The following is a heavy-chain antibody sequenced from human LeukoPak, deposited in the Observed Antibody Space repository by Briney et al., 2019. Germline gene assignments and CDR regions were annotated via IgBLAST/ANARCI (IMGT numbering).Heavy chain of an antibody. V-gene: IGHV1-8*01. J-gene: IGHJ3*02. CDR2: MNPNSGNT. CDR3: ARGQRGRWLQLPTDAFDI. CDR1: GYTFTSYD. D-gene: IGHD5-24*01. Sequence: GASVKVSCKASGYTFTSYDINWVRQATGQGLEWMGWMNPNSGNTGYAQKFQGRVTMTRNTSISTAYMELSSLRSEDTAVYYCARGQRGRWLQLPTDAFDIWGQGTMVTVSS.